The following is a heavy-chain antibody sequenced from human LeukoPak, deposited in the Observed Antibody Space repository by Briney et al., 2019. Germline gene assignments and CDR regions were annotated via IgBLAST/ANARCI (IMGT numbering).Heavy chain of an antibody. J-gene: IGHJ4*02. CDR2: ITAYNDNT. V-gene: IGHV1-18*01. Sequence: ASVKVSCMASGYVFTNYGTNWVRQAPGQGLEWMGWITAYNDNTREAQKFQGRVTMTTDTSTRTAYMELRSLRSDDTAVYYCARDLYSGSFLANYWGQGTLVTVSS. CDR3: ARDLYSGSFLANY. D-gene: IGHD1-26*01. CDR1: GYVFTNYG.